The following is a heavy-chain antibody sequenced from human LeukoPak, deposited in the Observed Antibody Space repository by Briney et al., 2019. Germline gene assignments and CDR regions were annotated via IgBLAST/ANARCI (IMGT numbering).Heavy chain of an antibody. D-gene: IGHD3-22*01. Sequence: SETLSLTCTVSGGSISSSSYYWGWIRQPPGKGLEWIGSIYYSGSTYYNPSLKSRVTISVDTSKNQFSLKLSSVTASDTAVYFCAVGLLGYDYWGQGFLVTVSS. CDR2: IYYSGST. CDR1: GGSISSSSYY. V-gene: IGHV4-39*01. J-gene: IGHJ4*02. CDR3: AVGLLGYDY.